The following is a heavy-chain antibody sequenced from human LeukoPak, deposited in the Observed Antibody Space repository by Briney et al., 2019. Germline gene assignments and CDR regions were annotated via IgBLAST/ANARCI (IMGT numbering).Heavy chain of an antibody. CDR3: ARGPFGYYYDMVGAFDI. CDR1: GYTFTGYY. Sequence: ASVKVSCKASGYTFTGYYMHWVRQAPGQGLEGMGWINPNSGGTNYAQKFQGRVTMTTDTSTSTAYMELRSLRSDDTAVYYCARGPFGYYYDMVGAFDIWGQGTMVTVSS. J-gene: IGHJ3*02. D-gene: IGHD3-22*01. CDR2: INPNSGGT. V-gene: IGHV1-2*02.